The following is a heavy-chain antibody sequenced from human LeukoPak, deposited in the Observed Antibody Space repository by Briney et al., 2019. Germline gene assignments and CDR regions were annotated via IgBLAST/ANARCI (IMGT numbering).Heavy chain of an antibody. CDR1: GFTFSSYG. V-gene: IGHV3-30*02. D-gene: IGHD3-10*01. Sequence: PGGSLRLSCAASGFTFSSYGMHWVRQAPGKGLEWVAFIRYDGSNKYYADSVKDRFIISRDNSKNTLYLQMNSLRTDDTAVYYCATEFNYYGSGSYGWGQGTLVTVSS. J-gene: IGHJ4*02. CDR2: IRYDGSNK. CDR3: ATEFNYYGSGSYG.